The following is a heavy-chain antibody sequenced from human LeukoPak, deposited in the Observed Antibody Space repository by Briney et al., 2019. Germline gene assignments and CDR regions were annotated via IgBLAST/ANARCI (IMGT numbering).Heavy chain of an antibody. CDR1: GFTFSSYW. CDR2: INTDGSST. J-gene: IGHJ4*02. V-gene: IGHV3-74*01. Sequence: PGGSLRLPCAASGFTFSSYWMHWVRQAPGKGLVWVSRINTDGSSTSYADSVKGRFTISRDNAKNTLYLQMNSLRAEDTAVYYCARASRYSSGVSGYWGQGTLVTVSS. CDR3: ARASRYSSGVSGY. D-gene: IGHD6-19*01.